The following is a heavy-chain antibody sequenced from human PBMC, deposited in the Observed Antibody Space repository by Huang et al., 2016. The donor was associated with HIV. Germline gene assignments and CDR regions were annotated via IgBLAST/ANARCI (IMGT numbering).Heavy chain of an antibody. D-gene: IGHD3-16*01. CDR2: SIPRFRAP. J-gene: IGHJ4*02. Sequence: QVQLEQSGPAVRKPGSSVKVSCQASGGSFSDQIISWVRQAPGQRFEWMGGSIPRFRAPAYAQECKGRVTMTADESTATIYMELNSLTSEDTAVYYCAMSLRYQYDSRSYWGRYFDYWGQGTLVTVSS. CDR3: AMSLRYQYDSRSYWGRYFDY. V-gene: IGHV1-69*01. CDR1: GGSFSDQI.